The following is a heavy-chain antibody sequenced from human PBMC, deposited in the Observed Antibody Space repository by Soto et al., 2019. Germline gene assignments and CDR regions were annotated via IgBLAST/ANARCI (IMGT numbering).Heavy chain of an antibody. CDR1: GGSISSGGYY. D-gene: IGHD3-10*01. CDR2: IYYSGST. CDR3: ARPRSILLWFGELARDYYMDV. V-gene: IGHV4-39*01. Sequence: SSETLSLTFTVSGGSISSGGYYWSWIRQHPGKGLEWIGSIYYSGSTYYNPSLKSRVTISVDTSKNQFSLKLSSVTAADTAVYYCARPRSILLWFGELARDYYMDVWGKGTTVTVSS. J-gene: IGHJ6*03.